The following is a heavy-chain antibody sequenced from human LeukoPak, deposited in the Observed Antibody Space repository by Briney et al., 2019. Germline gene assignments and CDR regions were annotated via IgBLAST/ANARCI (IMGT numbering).Heavy chain of an antibody. J-gene: IGHJ3*02. CDR1: GFTFSSYW. CDR3: ARNKRADI. D-gene: IGHD1/OR15-1a*01. V-gene: IGHV3-7*01. CDR2: IKQDGSEK. Sequence: PGGSLRLSCAASGFTFSSYWMHWVRQAPGKGLEWVANIKQDGSEKNYVDSVKGRFTISRDNAKNSLSLQMISLRAEDTAVYYCARNKRADIWGQGTMVTVSS.